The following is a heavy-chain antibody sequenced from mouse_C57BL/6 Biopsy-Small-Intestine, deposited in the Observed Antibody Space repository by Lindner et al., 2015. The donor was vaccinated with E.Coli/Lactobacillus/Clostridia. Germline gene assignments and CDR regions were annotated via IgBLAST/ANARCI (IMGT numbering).Heavy chain of an antibody. D-gene: IGHD2-3*01. V-gene: IGHV1-66*01. J-gene: IGHJ2*01. CDR3: ARGGFRWLLPFDY. Sequence: VQLQESGPELVKPGASVKISCKASGYSFTSYYIHWVKQRPGQGLEWIGWIYPGSGNTKYNEKFKGKATLTADTSSSTAYMQLSSLTSEDSAVYYCARGGFRWLLPFDYWGQGTTLTVSS. CDR1: GYSFTSYY. CDR2: IYPGSGNT.